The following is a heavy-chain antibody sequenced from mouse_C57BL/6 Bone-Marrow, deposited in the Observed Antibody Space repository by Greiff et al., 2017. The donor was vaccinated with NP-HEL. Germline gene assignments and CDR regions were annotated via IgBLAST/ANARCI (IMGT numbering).Heavy chain of an antibody. V-gene: IGHV1-9*01. CDR3: ASKLRSAWFAY. D-gene: IGHD1-1*01. CDR2: ILPGSGST. CDR1: GYTFTGYW. Sequence: QVQLQQSGAELMKPGASVKLSCKATGYTFTGYWIAWVQQRPGHGLEWIGEILPGSGSTNYNEKFKGKATLTADTSSNTAYMQLSSLTTEDSAIYYCASKLRSAWFAYWGRGTLVTVSA. J-gene: IGHJ3*01.